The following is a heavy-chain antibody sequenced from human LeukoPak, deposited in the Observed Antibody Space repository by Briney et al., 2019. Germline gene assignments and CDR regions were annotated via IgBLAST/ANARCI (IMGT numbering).Heavy chain of an antibody. D-gene: IGHD6-19*01. CDR1: GFTFRSYW. V-gene: IGHV3-7*01. Sequence: GGSLRLSCVASGFTFRSYWMSWVRQAPGKGLEWVANINQDGSEIYYVDPVKGRFTISRDNAKNSLSLQMNSLRAEDTAVYYCARPIAVAENWFDPWGQGTLVTVSS. CDR2: INQDGSEI. J-gene: IGHJ5*02. CDR3: ARPIAVAENWFDP.